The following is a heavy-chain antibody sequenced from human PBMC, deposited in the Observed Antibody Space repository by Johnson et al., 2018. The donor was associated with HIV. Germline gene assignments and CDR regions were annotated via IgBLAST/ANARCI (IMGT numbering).Heavy chain of an antibody. CDR1: GFTFSDYY. D-gene: IGHD2-2*01. CDR3: ARVYARTPGAFDI. Sequence: QVQLVESGGDMVQPGRSLRLSCAASGFTFSDYYMSWIRQAPGKGLEWVSYISSSGSTIYYADSVKGRFTISRDNAKNSLYLQMNSLRAEDTAVYYCARVYARTPGAFDIWGQGTMVTVSS. V-gene: IGHV3-11*04. J-gene: IGHJ3*02. CDR2: ISSSGSTI.